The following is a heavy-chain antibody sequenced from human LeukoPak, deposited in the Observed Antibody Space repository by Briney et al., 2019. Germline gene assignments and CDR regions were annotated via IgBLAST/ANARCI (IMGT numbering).Heavy chain of an antibody. CDR2: ISAYNGNT. Sequence: ASVKVSCKASGYTFTNYGITWVRQAPGQGLEWMGWISAYNGNTNYAQKLQGRVTMTTDTSTSTAYMELRSLRSDDTAVYYCAARITGTTQGAFDIWGQGTMVTVSS. J-gene: IGHJ3*02. CDR3: AARITGTTQGAFDI. V-gene: IGHV1-18*01. D-gene: IGHD1-7*01. CDR1: GYTFTNYG.